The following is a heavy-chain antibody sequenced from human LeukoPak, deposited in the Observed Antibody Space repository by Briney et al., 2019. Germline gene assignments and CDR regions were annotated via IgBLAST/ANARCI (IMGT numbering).Heavy chain of an antibody. Sequence: ASVKVSCKVSGYTLTELSMHWVRQAPGKGLEWMGGFDPEDGETIYAQKFQGRVTTTEDTSTDTAYMELSSLRSEDTAVYYCATLRSSGYSYHFDYWGQGTLVTVSS. CDR3: ATLRSSGYSYHFDY. V-gene: IGHV1-24*01. D-gene: IGHD3-22*01. J-gene: IGHJ4*02. CDR2: FDPEDGET. CDR1: GYTLTELS.